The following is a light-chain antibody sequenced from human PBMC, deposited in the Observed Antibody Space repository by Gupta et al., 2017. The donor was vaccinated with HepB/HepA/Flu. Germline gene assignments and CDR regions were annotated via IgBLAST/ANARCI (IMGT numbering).Light chain of an antibody. CDR3: LQRKDWPWT. CDR2: DAS. CDR1: QSISSY. V-gene: IGKV3-11*01. J-gene: IGKJ1*01. Sequence: EIVLTQSPATLSLSPGETATLSCRASQSISSYLAWYQRKPGQAPRLLIEDASKRASDVPARFSGSMSGTDFTLTISGLEPEDFAVDFGLQRKDWPWTFGQGTKVEIK.